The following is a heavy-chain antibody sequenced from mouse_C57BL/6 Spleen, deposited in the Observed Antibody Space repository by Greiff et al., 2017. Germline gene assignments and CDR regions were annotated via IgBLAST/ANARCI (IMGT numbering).Heavy chain of an antibody. Sequence: VKLEESGPGLVQPSQSLSITCTVSGFSLTSYGVHWVRQSPGKGLEWLGVIWSGGSTDYNAAFISRLSISKDNSKSQVFFKMNSLQADDTAIYYCARNLAGLLRGWDYWGQGTSVTVSS. CDR2: IWSGGST. D-gene: IGHD2-3*01. V-gene: IGHV2-2*01. J-gene: IGHJ4*01. CDR1: GFSLTSYG. CDR3: ARNLAGLLRGWDY.